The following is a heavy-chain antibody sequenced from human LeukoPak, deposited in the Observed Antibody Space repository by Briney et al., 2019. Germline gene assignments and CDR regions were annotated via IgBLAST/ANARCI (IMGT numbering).Heavy chain of an antibody. CDR1: GGSFSGYY. V-gene: IGHV4-34*01. D-gene: IGHD3-9*01. J-gene: IGHJ6*04. CDR3: ARGGVTISPRYYYGMDV. Sequence: SETLSLTCAVYGGSFSGYYWSWIRQPPGKGLEWIGEINHSGSTNYNPSLKSRVTISVDTSKNQFSLKLSSVTAAGTAVYYCARGGVTISPRYYYGMDVWGKGTTVTVSS. CDR2: INHSGST.